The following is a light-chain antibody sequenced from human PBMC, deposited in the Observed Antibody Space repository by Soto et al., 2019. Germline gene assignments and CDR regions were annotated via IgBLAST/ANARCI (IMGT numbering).Light chain of an antibody. V-gene: IGKV1-39*01. CDR2: TAS. CDR1: QSISSY. J-gene: IGKJ5*01. CDR3: QQANSFPIT. Sequence: DIQVTQSPSSLSASVGDRVTITCRASQSISSYLNWYQQKPGKAPKLLNYTASSLQSGVPSRFSGSGSGTDFTLTISSLQPEDFTTYYCQQANSFPITFGQGTRLEIK.